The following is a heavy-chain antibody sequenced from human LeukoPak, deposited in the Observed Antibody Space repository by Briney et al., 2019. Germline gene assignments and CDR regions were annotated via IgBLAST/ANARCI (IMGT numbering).Heavy chain of an antibody. CDR3: ARDLEHYYDSSADAFDI. D-gene: IGHD3-22*01. J-gene: IGHJ3*02. V-gene: IGHV4-34*01. CDR2: INHSGST. Sequence: SETLSLTCAVYGGSFSGYYWSWIRQPPGKGLEWIGEINHSGSTNYNPSLKSRVTISVDTSKNQFSLKLSSVTAADTAVYYCARDLEHYYDSSADAFDIWGQGTMVTVSS. CDR1: GGSFSGYY.